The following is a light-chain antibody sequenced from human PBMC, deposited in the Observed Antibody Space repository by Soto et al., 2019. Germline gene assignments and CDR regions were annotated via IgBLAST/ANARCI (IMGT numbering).Light chain of an antibody. CDR3: GVWDSSLTTYV. J-gene: IGLJ1*01. CDR2: GNT. V-gene: IGLV1-40*01. CDR1: SSNIGAGYE. Sequence: QSVLTQPPSVSGAPGQRVTISCTGSSSNIGAGYEVHWYQHLPGKAPKLLIYGNTNRPSGVPDRFSGSKSGTSATLGITGLQTGDEADYYCGVWDSSLTTYVFGPGTKVTVL.